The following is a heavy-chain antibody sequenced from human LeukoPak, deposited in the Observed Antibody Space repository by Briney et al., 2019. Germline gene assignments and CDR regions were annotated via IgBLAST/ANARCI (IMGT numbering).Heavy chain of an antibody. J-gene: IGHJ3*02. D-gene: IGHD3-22*01. CDR3: ARDRYYYDSIGYVFRVFAFVI. CDR2: INPNSGGT. Sequence: ASVKVSCKASGYTFTGYYMHWVRQAPRQGREWMGWINPNSGGTNYAQNFQGRVTMTRDTSISTAYMELSRLRSDDTAVYYCARDRYYYDSIGYVFRVFAFVIWGQGTMVTVSS. CDR1: GYTFTGYY. V-gene: IGHV1-2*02.